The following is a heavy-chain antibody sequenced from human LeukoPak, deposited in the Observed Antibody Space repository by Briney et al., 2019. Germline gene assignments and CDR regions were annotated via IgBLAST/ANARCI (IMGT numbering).Heavy chain of an antibody. D-gene: IGHD6-13*01. J-gene: IGHJ4*02. CDR3: ARDVSQLGYSSSWVDY. Sequence: PGGSLRLSCAASGFTFSSYSMNWVRQAPGKGLEWVSSISSSSSYICYADSVKGRFTISRDNAKNSLYLQMNSLRAEDTAVYYCARDVSQLGYSSSWVDYWGQGTLVTVSS. CDR1: GFTFSSYS. CDR2: ISSSSSYI. V-gene: IGHV3-21*01.